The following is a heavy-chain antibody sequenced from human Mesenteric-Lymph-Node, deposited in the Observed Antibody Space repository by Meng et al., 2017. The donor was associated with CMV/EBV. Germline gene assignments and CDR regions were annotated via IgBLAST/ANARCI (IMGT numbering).Heavy chain of an antibody. D-gene: IGHD1-20*01. CDR3: VSYNWNDVNHF. J-gene: IGHJ4*02. CDR1: GFTFSNYW. V-gene: IGHV3-74*01. Sequence: GGSLRLSCSASGFTFSNYWMYWVRQTPGKGLVWVSRLNPDGSHTAYSDSVKGRFTISRDNAKNMLYLQMNSLRADDTAVYYCVSYNWNDVNHFWGQGTLVTVSS. CDR2: LNPDGSHT.